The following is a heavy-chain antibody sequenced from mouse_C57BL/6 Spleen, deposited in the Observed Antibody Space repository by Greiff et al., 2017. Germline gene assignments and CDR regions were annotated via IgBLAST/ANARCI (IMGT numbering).Heavy chain of an antibody. V-gene: IGHV1-80*01. CDR2: IYPGDGDT. Sequence: VQLQQSGAELVKPGASVKISCKASGYAFSSYWMNWVKQRPGKGLEWIGQIYPGDGDTNYNGKFMGKATLTADTSSSTASMQLSSLTSEDSAVYFCARLRYYGFDYWGQGTTLTVSS. J-gene: IGHJ2*01. CDR1: GYAFSSYW. CDR3: ARLRYYGFDY. D-gene: IGHD1-1*01.